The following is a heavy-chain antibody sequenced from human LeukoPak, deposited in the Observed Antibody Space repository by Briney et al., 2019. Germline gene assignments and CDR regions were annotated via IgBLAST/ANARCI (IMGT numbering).Heavy chain of an antibody. D-gene: IGHD5-24*01. J-gene: IGHJ4*02. V-gene: IGHV1-18*01. CDR1: GYTFTSYG. CDR2: ISAYNGNT. Sequence: ASVKVSCKASGYTFTSYGISWVRQAPGQGLEWMGWISAYNGNTNYAQKLQGRVTMTTDTSTSTDYMELRSLRSDDTAVYYCAREGVRDGYKPIKFDYWGQGTLVTVSS. CDR3: AREGVRDGYKPIKFDY.